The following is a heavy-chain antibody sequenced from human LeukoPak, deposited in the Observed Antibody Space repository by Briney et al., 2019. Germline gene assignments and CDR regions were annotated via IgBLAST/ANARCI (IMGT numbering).Heavy chain of an antibody. Sequence: PGGSLRLSCAASGFTFSDYYMFWIRQAPGKGLEWISYISNSGSTMYYADSVKGRFTISRDNGKNSLYLQMNSLRAEDTAVYYCARGSYSHYGMDVWGQGTTVTVSS. CDR2: ISNSGSTM. D-gene: IGHD1-26*01. CDR1: GFTFSDYY. V-gene: IGHV3-11*04. CDR3: ARGSYSHYGMDV. J-gene: IGHJ6*02.